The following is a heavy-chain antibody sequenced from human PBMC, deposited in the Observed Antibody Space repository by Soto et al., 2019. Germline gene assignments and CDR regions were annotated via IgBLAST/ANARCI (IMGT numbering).Heavy chain of an antibody. CDR1: GFTFSSYW. J-gene: IGHJ4*02. V-gene: IGHV3-7*03. D-gene: IGHD3-3*01. Sequence: GGSLRLSCAASGFTFSSYWMSWVRQAPGKGLEWVANIKQDGSEKYYVDSVKGRFTISRDNAKNSLYLQMNSLRAEDTAVYYCARGYVDDFWSGYRPDYWGQGTLVTVSS. CDR3: ARGYVDDFWSGYRPDY. CDR2: IKQDGSEK.